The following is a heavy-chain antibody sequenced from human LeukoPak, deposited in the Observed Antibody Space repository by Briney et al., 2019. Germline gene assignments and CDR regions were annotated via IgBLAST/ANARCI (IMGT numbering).Heavy chain of an antibody. J-gene: IGHJ4*02. CDR2: IYHSGST. D-gene: IGHD2-15*01. Sequence: SETLSLTCTVSGGSISSGGYYWSWIRQPPGKGLEWIGYIYHSGSTYYNPSLKSRVTISVDRSKNQFSLKLSSVTAADTAVYYRARYSNYVDYWGQGTLVTVSS. V-gene: IGHV4-30-2*01. CDR3: ARYSNYVDY. CDR1: GGSISSGGYY.